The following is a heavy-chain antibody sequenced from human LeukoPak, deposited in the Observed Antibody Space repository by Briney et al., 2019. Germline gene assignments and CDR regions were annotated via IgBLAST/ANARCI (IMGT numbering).Heavy chain of an antibody. D-gene: IGHD5-18*01. CDR1: GGSFSGYY. J-gene: IGHJ4*02. CDR2: INHSGST. V-gene: IGHV4-34*01. Sequence: PSETLSLTCAVYGGSFSGYYWSWIRQPPGKGLEWIGEINHSGSTNYNPSLKSRVTISVDTSKNQFSLKLSSVTAADTAVYYCARESGIQLWLPNYWGQGTLVTVSS. CDR3: ARESGIQLWLPNY.